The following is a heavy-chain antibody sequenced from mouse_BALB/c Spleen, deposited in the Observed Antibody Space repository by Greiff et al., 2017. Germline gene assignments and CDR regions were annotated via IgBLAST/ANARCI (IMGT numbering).Heavy chain of an antibody. V-gene: IGHV5-4*02. CDR2: ISDGGSYT. J-gene: IGHJ1*01. CDR3: ARRGDYGKGYFDV. Sequence: EVQLVESGGGLVKPGGSLKLSCAASGFTFSDYYMYWVRQTPEKRLEWVATISDGGSYTYYPDSVKGRFTISRDNAKNNLYLQMSSLKSEDTAMYYCARRGDYGKGYFDVWGAGTTVTVSS. D-gene: IGHD2-1*01. CDR1: GFTFSDYY.